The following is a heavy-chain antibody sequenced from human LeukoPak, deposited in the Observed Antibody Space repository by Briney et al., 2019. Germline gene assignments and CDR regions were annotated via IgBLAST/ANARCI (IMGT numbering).Heavy chain of an antibody. V-gene: IGHV3-74*01. Sequence: GGSLRLSCIASGFTFSNYWMHWVRQAPGKGLVWVSRINSDGSSTSYADSVKGRFTISRDNAKNTLYLQMNSLRAEDTAVYYCAREVGSGNSDRYFDYWGQGTLVTVSS. D-gene: IGHD3-10*01. CDR3: AREVGSGNSDRYFDY. J-gene: IGHJ4*02. CDR1: GFTFSNYW. CDR2: INSDGSST.